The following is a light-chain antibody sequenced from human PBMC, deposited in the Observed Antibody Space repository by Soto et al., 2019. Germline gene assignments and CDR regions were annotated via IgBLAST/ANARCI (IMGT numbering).Light chain of an antibody. CDR1: QSVRNH. CDR2: DAS. V-gene: IGKV3-11*01. Sequence: DIVWTKSPATMSLSPGERATLSCRTSQSVRNHLVCYQKKPRQAPRLLIYDASIRTTCIPARFNGSGSGTAFTITTSSPEFGASAVYYCRHRAVWPINFGVGTKVEIK. CDR3: RHRAVWPIN. J-gene: IGKJ4*01.